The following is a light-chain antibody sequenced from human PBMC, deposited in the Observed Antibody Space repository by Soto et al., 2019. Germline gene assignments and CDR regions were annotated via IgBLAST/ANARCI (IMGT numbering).Light chain of an antibody. CDR1: QSVSNNY. Sequence: LSLSPGTLSLFPGERATLSCRASQSVSNNYLAWYQQKPGQAPRLLIYGASNRATGIPDRFSGSGSGTDFTLTISRLAPDDFAVYYCQQYGSSGTFGQGTKVDIK. V-gene: IGKV3-20*01. CDR2: GAS. CDR3: QQYGSSGT. J-gene: IGKJ1*01.